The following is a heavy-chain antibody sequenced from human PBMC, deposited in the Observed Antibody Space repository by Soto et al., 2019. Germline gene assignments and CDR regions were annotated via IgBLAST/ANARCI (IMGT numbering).Heavy chain of an antibody. CDR3: ARGGRPADANSSSSYYFDY. CDR2: IKHSGSP. J-gene: IGHJ4*02. CDR1: GGSFSGYY. Sequence: SETLSLTCAVYGGSFSGYYWSWIRQPPGKGLEWIGEIKHSGSPNYNPSHKSRVTISVDTSKTKFSLKLSSVTAADTAVYYCARGGRPADANSSSSYYFDYWGQGTLVTVSS. D-gene: IGHD6-6*01. V-gene: IGHV4-34*01.